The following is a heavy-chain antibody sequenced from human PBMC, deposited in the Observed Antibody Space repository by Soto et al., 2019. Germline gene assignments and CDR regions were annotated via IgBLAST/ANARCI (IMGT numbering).Heavy chain of an antibody. V-gene: IGHV3-23*01. J-gene: IGHJ4*02. CDR2: ITSSGVTT. CDR1: GFTFTTNA. CDR3: AKRTPFYFDY. Sequence: RRLSCAASGFTFTTNAMSWVRQAPGKGLDWVSLITSSGVTTHYADSVKGRFTISRDNSKNTLYLQMNSLRAEDTAIYYCAKRTPFYFDYWGQGILVTVSS.